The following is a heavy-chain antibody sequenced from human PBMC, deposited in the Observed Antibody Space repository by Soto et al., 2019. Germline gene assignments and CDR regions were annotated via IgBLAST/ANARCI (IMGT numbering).Heavy chain of an antibody. CDR3: ASDLVGASDSYGLDV. CDR2: IWHDGNNK. V-gene: IGHV3-33*01. D-gene: IGHD1-26*01. J-gene: IGHJ6*02. CDR1: GFTFSNYG. Sequence: GGSLRLSCAVSGFTFSNYGMHWVRQAPGKGLEWVAIIWHDGNNKYYADSVRGRFIISRDNSKNRLYLQMNSLRAEDTAVYYCASDLVGASDSYGLDVWGQGTPVTVSS.